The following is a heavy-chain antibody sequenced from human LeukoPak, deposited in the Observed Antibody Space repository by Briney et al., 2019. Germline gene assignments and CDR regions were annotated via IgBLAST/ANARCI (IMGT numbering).Heavy chain of an antibody. Sequence: SVKVSCKASGGTFSSYAISWVRQAPGQGLEWMGGIIPIFGTANYAQKFQGRVTITADESTSTAYMELSSLRSEDTAVYYCARDLGVGRAVWFDPWGQGTLVTVSS. V-gene: IGHV1-69*13. CDR2: IIPIFGTA. CDR3: ARDLGVGRAVWFDP. D-gene: IGHD3-16*01. CDR1: GGTFSSYA. J-gene: IGHJ5*02.